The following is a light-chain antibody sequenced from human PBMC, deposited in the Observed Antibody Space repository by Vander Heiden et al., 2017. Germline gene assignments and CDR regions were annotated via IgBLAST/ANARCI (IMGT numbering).Light chain of an antibody. CDR1: SSDVGTYNR. V-gene: IGLV2-18*02. Sequence: QSALTHPPSVSEPPGQSVTISCTGTSSDVGTYNRVSWYQQPPGTAPKLMIYEVDFRPSGVPDRFSGSKSGNTASLTISGLLAEDEAHYYCSSYTSSSTWVFGGGTKLTVL. CDR3: SSYTSSSTWV. CDR2: EVD. J-gene: IGLJ3*02.